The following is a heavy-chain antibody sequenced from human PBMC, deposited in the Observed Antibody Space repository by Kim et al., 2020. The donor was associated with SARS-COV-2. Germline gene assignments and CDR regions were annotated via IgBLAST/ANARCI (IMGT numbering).Heavy chain of an antibody. D-gene: IGHD3-10*01. V-gene: IGHV5-51*01. CDR2: IYPGDSDT. J-gene: IGHJ4*02. Sequence: GESLKISCKGSGYSFTSYWIGWVRQMPGKGLEWMGIIYPGDSDTRYSPSFQGQVTISADKSISTAYLQCSSLKASDTAMYYCARGLLLWFGELSGFDYWGQGTLVTVSS. CDR3: ARGLLLWFGELSGFDY. CDR1: GYSFTSYW.